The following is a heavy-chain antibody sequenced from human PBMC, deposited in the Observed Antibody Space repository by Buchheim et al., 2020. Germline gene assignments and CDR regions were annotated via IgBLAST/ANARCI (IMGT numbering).Heavy chain of an antibody. CDR3: TTGPQWGI. D-gene: IGHD2-8*01. CDR2: SRGKTDGGTT. V-gene: IGHV3-15*01. J-gene: IGHJ3*02. CDR1: GFTFSDAW. Sequence: HLVESGGGLVKPGGSLRLSCAASGFTFSDAWLSWVRQAPGKGLEWVGRSRGKTDGGTTEYAAPVKGRFTISRDDSKNTLYLEMNSLKTEDTAVYYCTTGPQWGIWGQGT.